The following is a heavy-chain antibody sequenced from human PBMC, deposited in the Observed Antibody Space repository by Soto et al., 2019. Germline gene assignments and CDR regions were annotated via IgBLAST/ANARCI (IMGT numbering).Heavy chain of an antibody. CDR1: GGSFGTNY. J-gene: IGHJ5*02. CDR3: ATDSAGRGPFDP. V-gene: IGHV4-59*13. CDR2: TYHTGST. D-gene: IGHD3-10*01. Sequence: PSETLSLTCTISGGSFGTNYWSWIRQAPGKGLEWIGYTYHTGSTKYNPSFKSRATISVDTSKNQFSLTLNSAAAADTAVYYCATDSAGRGPFDPWGQGILVTVSS.